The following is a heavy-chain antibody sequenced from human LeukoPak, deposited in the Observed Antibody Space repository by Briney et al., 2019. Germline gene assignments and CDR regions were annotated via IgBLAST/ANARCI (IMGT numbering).Heavy chain of an antibody. CDR2: ISSSSSYI. CDR1: GFTSSRYT. J-gene: IGHJ4*02. Sequence: GGSLRLSCAVSGFTSSRYTMNWVRQAPGKGLEWVSSISSSSSYIYYADSVKGRFTISRDNAKNSLYLQMNSLRAEDTAVYYCARDMPVRDCSSTSCLDYWGQGTLVTVSS. V-gene: IGHV3-21*01. CDR3: ARDMPVRDCSSTSCLDY. D-gene: IGHD2-2*01.